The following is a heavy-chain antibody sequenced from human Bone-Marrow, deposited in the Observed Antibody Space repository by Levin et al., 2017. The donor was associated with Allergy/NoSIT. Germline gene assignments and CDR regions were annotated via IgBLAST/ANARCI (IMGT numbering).Heavy chain of an antibody. CDR3: ARGGQGFLEWLLWGFDY. D-gene: IGHD3-3*01. CDR1: GYTFTSYD. Sequence: ASVKVSCEASGYTFTSYDINWVRQATGQGLEWMGWMNPNNGNTGYAQKFQGRVTMTWNTSISTAYMELSSLRSEDTAVYYCARGGQGFLEWLLWGFDYWGQGTLVTVSS. J-gene: IGHJ4*02. CDR2: MNPNNGNT. V-gene: IGHV1-8*01.